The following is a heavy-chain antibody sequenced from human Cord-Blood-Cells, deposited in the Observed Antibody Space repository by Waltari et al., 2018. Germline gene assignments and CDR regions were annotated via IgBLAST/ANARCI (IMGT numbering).Heavy chain of an antibody. CDR3: ARRASDAFDS. CDR2: SNPNSGGT. J-gene: IGHJ3*02. V-gene: IGHV1-2*02. Sequence: QVQLVPSGAVAMKPGASVKVSCRASGYTFTGYYMHWVRQAPGQGLEWLGWSNPNSGGTTYAQKVQGRVTITRDTSISTAYMGLSRLRSDDTAVYYWARRASDAFDSWGQGTMVTVSS. CDR1: GYTFTGYY.